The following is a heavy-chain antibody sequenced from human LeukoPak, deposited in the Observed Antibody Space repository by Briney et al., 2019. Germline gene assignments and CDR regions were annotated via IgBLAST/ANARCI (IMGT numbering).Heavy chain of an antibody. CDR2: IYHDGTNK. CDR1: GFTFSKHG. Sequence: HPGRSLRLSCASSGFTFSKHGMHWVRQAPGKGLEWVAVIYHDGTNKYYAHSVKGRFTISRDNSKNTLFLQMNSLRGEDTAVYFCAREDDGFDIWGQGTPVTVSP. V-gene: IGHV3-33*01. J-gene: IGHJ3*02. CDR3: AREDDGFDI.